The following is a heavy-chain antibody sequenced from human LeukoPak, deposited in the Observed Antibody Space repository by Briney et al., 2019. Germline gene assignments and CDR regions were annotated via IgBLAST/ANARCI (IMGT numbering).Heavy chain of an antibody. V-gene: IGHV4-59*12. CDR2: VHYSGSS. J-gene: IGHJ6*02. Sequence: SETLSLTCTVSGGSISGYYWSWIRQPPGKGLEWIGYVHYSGSSNYNPSLKSRVTISIDTSKNQFSLKLSSVTAADAAVYYCARDRKGYDFWSGYHYYYYGMDVWGQGTTVTVSS. D-gene: IGHD3-3*01. CDR1: GGSISGYY. CDR3: ARDRKGYDFWSGYHYYYYGMDV.